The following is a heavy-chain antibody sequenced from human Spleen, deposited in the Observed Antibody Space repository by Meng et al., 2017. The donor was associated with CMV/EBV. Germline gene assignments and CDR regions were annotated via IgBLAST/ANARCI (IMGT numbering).Heavy chain of an antibody. V-gene: IGHV3-48*03. CDR1: GFIFSNYA. J-gene: IGHJ4*02. D-gene: IGHD3-22*01. Sequence: GESLKISCAASGFIFSNYAMNWVRQAPGKGLEWISFISGSGNTIYYADSVKGRFTIYRDNAKNSLYLQMNSLRAEGTAIYYCAREDYDSSGYSDFWGQGTLVTVSS. CDR2: ISGSGNTI. CDR3: AREDYDSSGYSDF.